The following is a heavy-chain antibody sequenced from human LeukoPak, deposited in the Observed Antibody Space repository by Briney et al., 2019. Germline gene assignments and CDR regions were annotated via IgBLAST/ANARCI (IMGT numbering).Heavy chain of an antibody. CDR1: GFNFSIYS. D-gene: IGHD4-17*01. Sequence: GGALRLSCAASGFNFSIYSMNWVRQAPGKGLEWVSYITRSSTTIYYTDSVKGRFTISRDNAKNSLYLQMNSLRAEDTAVYYCARGDYGDYSDAFDIWGQGTMVTVSS. V-gene: IGHV3-48*01. J-gene: IGHJ3*02. CDR3: ARGDYGDYSDAFDI. CDR2: ITRSSTTI.